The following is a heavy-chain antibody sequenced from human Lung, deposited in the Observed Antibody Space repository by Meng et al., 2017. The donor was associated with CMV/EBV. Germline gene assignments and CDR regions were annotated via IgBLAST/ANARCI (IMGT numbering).Heavy chain of an antibody. D-gene: IGHD5-24*01. V-gene: IGHV4-31*03. J-gene: IGHJ4*02. CDR2: IYYTGST. Sequence: QGQRQERGQGLGNPSQTLSPACTVAGGSIGSGAYYWSWIRQHPGKGLEGIGYIYYTGSTFYNPSLKSRVTISVDTSKNQFSLKLIPATAADTAVYYCAREAGRDGYATPKFDYWGQGTLVTVSS. CDR3: AREAGRDGYATPKFDY. CDR1: GGSIGSGAYY.